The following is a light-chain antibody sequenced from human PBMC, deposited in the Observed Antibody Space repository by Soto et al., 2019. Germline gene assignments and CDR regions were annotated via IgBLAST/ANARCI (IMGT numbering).Light chain of an antibody. Sequence: QPVLTQPPSASGSPGQSVTISCTGTSSDIGAYNYVSWYQQHPGKVPRLMIYEVTKRPSGVPDRFSGSQSGNTASLTVSGLQAEDEADYYCSSYAGGNNLVFGGGTKLTVL. CDR1: SSDIGAYNY. CDR2: EVT. V-gene: IGLV2-8*01. J-gene: IGLJ3*02. CDR3: SSYAGGNNLV.